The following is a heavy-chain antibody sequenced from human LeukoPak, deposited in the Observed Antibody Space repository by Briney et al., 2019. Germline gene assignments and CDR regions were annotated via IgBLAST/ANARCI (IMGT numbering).Heavy chain of an antibody. CDR2: FAPEDGET. CDR3: ARQFYYDTSGSYYFDH. CDR1: GYTLTELS. D-gene: IGHD3-22*01. Sequence: ASVKVSCKVSGYTLTELSIHWARQVPGKGLEWMGGFAPEDGETVYPQKFQGRVTMTEDTSTDTAYMELRSLRFDDTAVYYCARQFYYDTSGSYYFDHWGQGTLVTVSS. J-gene: IGHJ4*02. V-gene: IGHV1-24*01.